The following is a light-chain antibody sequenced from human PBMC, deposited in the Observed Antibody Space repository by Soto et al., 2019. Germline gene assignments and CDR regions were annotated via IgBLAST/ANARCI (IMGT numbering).Light chain of an antibody. CDR2: GVS. J-gene: IGKJ4*01. V-gene: IGKV3-20*01. CDR3: QQYGNSALT. CDR1: HSGRSGC. Sequence: ELEQIQYPDTPSVSSGQRATLACRARHSGRSGCLAWSQQKPGQAPRVIIFGVSTRATGVPDRFRGRGSGAEVTLTISRLEPGDFALDYCQQYGNSALTFGGGTKV.